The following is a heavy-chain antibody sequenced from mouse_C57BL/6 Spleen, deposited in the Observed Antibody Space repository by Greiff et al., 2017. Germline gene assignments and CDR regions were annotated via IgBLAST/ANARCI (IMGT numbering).Heavy chain of an antibody. CDR3: ARSYYVSSPYFDY. J-gene: IGHJ2*01. V-gene: IGHV1-82*01. D-gene: IGHD1-1*01. CDR2: IYPGDGDT. CDR1: GYAFSSSW. Sequence: QVQLQQSGPELVKPGASVKISCKASGYAFSSSWMNWVKQRPGKGLEWIGRIYPGDGDTNYNGKFKGKATLTADKSSSTAYMQLSSLTSEDSAVYFCARSYYVSSPYFDYWGQGTTLTVSS.